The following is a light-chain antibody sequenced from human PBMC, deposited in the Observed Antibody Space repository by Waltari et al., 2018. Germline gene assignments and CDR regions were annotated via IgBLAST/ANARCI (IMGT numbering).Light chain of an antibody. CDR3: HQYGSAPL. CDR1: QSVGDSD. V-gene: IGKV3-20*01. J-gene: IGKJ4*01. CDR2: ADS. Sequence: NVLTQSPDTLSLSPGETATLSCRASQSVGDSDLAWYQQKPGQSPRLLIYADSNRASGISDRFSGSGSGRDFTLTISSLEPEDFAVYYSHQYGSAPLFGGGTKVEIK.